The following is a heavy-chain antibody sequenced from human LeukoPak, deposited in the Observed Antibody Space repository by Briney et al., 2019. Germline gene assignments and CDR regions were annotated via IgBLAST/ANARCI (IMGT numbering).Heavy chain of an antibody. CDR1: GGSFSGYY. J-gene: IGHJ5*02. CDR2: INHSGST. CDR3: ARGLRKSNRDCSSTSCRSRWFDP. Sequence: PSETLSHTCAVYGGSFSGYYWSWIRQPPGKGLEWIGEINHSGSTNYNPSLKSRVTISVDTSKNQFSLKLSSVTAADTAVYYCARGLRKSNRDCSSTSCRSRWFDPWGQGTLVTVSS. D-gene: IGHD2-2*01. V-gene: IGHV4-34*01.